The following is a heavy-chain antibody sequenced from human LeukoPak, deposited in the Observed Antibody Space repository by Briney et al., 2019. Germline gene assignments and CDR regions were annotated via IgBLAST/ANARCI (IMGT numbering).Heavy chain of an antibody. CDR3: ARDGGYYCSGGSCPIDY. CDR2: INPNSGGT. CDR1: GYTFTGYY. D-gene: IGHD2-15*01. Sequence: ASVKVSCKASGYTFTGYYMHWVRQALGQGLEWRGWINPNSGGTNYAQKFQGRVTMARDTSISTAYMELSRLRSDDTAVYYCARDGGYYCSGGSCPIDYWGQGTLVTVSS. V-gene: IGHV1-2*02. J-gene: IGHJ4*02.